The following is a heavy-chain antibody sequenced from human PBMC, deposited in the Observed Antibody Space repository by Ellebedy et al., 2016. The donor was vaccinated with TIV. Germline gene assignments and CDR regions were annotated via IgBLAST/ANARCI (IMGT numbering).Heavy chain of an antibody. V-gene: IGHV3-23*01. J-gene: IGHJ4*02. CDR1: RFSFSTYA. CDR3: AKELVSRDSLSFDY. Sequence: GESLKISCAASRFSFSTYAMAWVRQAPGKGLEWLSAIGSRSEYTIYADSVKGRFTISRDNFKNTLWLQMYSLRAEDTAVYYCAKELVSRDSLSFDYWGLGTLVTVTS. CDR2: IGSRSEYT. D-gene: IGHD3-9*01.